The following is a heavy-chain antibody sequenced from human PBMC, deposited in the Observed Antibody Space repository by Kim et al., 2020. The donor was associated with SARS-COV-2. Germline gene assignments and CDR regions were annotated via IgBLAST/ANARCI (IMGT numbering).Heavy chain of an antibody. Sequence: GGSLRLSCVASGFTFSNAWMSWVRQAPGKGLEWVGRIKSKTDGGTTDYAAPVKGRFTISRDDSKNTLYLQMNSLKTEDTAVYYCTTVSYSSSWYLRYWGQGTLVTVSS. CDR1: GFTFSNAW. J-gene: IGHJ4*02. V-gene: IGHV3-15*01. D-gene: IGHD6-13*01. CDR2: IKSKTDGGTT. CDR3: TTVSYSSSWYLRY.